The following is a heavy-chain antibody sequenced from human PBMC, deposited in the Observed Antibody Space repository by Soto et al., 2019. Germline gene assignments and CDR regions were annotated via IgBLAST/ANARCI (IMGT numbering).Heavy chain of an antibody. CDR2: ISRSGGST. D-gene: IGHD2-2*01. CDR3: ANVGQYIVVVPAAILSYYYYGMDV. Sequence: GGSRRLSCAASGFTFSSYAMSWVRQAPGKGLEWVSAISRSGGSTYYADSVKGRFTISRDNSKNTLYLQMNSLRAEDTAVYYCANVGQYIVVVPAAILSYYYYGMDVWGQGTKVTVSS. CDR1: GFTFSSYA. J-gene: IGHJ6*02. V-gene: IGHV3-23*01.